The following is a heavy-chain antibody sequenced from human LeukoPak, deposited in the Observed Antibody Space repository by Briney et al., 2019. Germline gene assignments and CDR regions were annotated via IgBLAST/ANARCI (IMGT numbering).Heavy chain of an antibody. J-gene: IGHJ3*01. Sequence: ASLKVSCKASGYNFISYGVSWVRQAPGQGLEWMGWVSTYNGNTNYAQNLQYRVTMTTEPATSTAYMELTNLRSGDTAVYYCARSGYCSSSSCYRESDGLDFWGQGTMVTVSS. CDR3: ARSGYCSSSSCYRESDGLDF. CDR2: VSTYNGNT. V-gene: IGHV1-18*01. D-gene: IGHD2-2*01. CDR1: GYNFISYG.